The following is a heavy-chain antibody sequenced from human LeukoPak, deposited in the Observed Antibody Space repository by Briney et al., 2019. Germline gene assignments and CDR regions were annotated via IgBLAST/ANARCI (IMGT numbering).Heavy chain of an antibody. J-gene: IGHJ4*02. D-gene: IGHD3-3*01. CDR2: IYYSGST. CDR3: ARGRTIFGVVKLCGEFEY. V-gene: IGHV4-59*01. Sequence: PSETLSLTCTVSGGSISSYYWSWIRQPPGKGLEWIGYIYYSGSTNYNPSLKSRVTISVDTSKNQFSLKLSSVTAADTAVYYCARGRTIFGVVKLCGEFEYWGQGTLVTVSS. CDR1: GGSISSYY.